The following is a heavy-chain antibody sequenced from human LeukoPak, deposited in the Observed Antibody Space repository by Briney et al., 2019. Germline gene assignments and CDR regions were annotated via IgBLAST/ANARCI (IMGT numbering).Heavy chain of an antibody. CDR1: GGSISSGDYY. V-gene: IGHV4-30-4*01. J-gene: IGHJ5*02. CDR3: ARERWGISGYSGYDYPPVWFDP. CDR2: IYYSGST. Sequence: PSETLSLTCTVSGGSISSGDYYWSWIRQPPGKGLEWIGYIYYSGSTYYNPSLKSRVTISVDTSKNQFSLKLSSVTAADTAVYYYARERWGISGYSGYDYPPVWFDPWGRGTLVTVSS. D-gene: IGHD5-12*01.